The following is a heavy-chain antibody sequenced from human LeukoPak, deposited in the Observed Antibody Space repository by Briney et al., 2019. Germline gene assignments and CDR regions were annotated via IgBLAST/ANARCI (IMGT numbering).Heavy chain of an antibody. D-gene: IGHD3-22*01. CDR1: GYSFTTYS. J-gene: IGHJ4*02. CDR3: VRGYFFGY. V-gene: IGHV5-51*01. CDR2: IYPSDSDT. Sequence: GESLNPSCKGSGYSFTTYSIGWVRQMPGKGLEWLGIIYPSDSDTKYSPSFQGQVTISADKSTSTAYLQWSSLKASDTAMYYCVRGYFFGYWGQGTLVTVSS.